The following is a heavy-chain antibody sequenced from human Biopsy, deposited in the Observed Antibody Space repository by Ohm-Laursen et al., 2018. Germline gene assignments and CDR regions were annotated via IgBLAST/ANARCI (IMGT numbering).Heavy chain of an antibody. CDR2: NIPILGTG. V-gene: IGHV1-69*06. Sequence: ASVKVSCNAPGGTFSNYGVNWVRQAPGQGLEWLGGNIPILGTGNYAQRFQDRVTVAADTSTSTATMELRSLRSDDTAVYYCATKLTGYFHHWGQGTLVIVSS. CDR3: ATKLTGYFHH. J-gene: IGHJ1*01. D-gene: IGHD3-9*01. CDR1: GGTFSNYG.